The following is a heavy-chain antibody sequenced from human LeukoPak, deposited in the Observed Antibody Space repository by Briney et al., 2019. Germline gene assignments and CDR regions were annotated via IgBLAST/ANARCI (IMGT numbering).Heavy chain of an antibody. J-gene: IGHJ4*02. V-gene: IGHV3-7*01. CDR2: IKQDGSEK. D-gene: IGHD6-19*01. Sequence: PGGSLRLSCAASGFTFSNFWMSWVRQAPGKGLEWVANIKQDGSEKFYVDSVKGRFTISRDNAKDSLYLQMNSLRAEDTAVYYCARWRAWSAVAELFYFDYWGQGTLVTVSS. CDR1: GFTFSNFW. CDR3: ARWRAWSAVAELFYFDY.